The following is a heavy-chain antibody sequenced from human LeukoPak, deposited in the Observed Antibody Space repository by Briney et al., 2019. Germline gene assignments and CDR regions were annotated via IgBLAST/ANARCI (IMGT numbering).Heavy chain of an antibody. Sequence: GGSLRLSCAVSGLTVTDNYMSWVRQAPGKGLEWVSVIYPDGSTYHADSVKGRFTISRDNSKNTLFLRMNTLRASNTAGYHCARTNPVYGDYDYWGQGTLVTVSS. CDR2: IYPDGST. CDR1: GLTVTDNY. V-gene: IGHV3-53*01. CDR3: ARTNPVYGDYDY. J-gene: IGHJ4*02. D-gene: IGHD4-17*01.